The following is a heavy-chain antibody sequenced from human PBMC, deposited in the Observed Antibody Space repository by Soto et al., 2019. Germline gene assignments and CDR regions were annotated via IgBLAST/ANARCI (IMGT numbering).Heavy chain of an antibody. CDR2: VFYSGAT. V-gene: IGHV4-30-4*01. CDR1: GGPIKTGDYY. D-gene: IGHD3-10*01. CDR3: ARAGFSYGHLLF. Sequence: SETLSLTCNVSGGPIKTGDYYWNWIRQPPGKGLEWIGYVFYSGATNYSPSLKSRAAISMDTSKNQFSLSLTSVTAADTAVYYCARAGFSYGHLLFWGQGTLVTVSS. J-gene: IGHJ4*02.